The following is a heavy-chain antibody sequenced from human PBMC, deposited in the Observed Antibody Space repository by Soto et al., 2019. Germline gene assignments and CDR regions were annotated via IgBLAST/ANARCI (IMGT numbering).Heavy chain of an antibody. CDR3: AREVRGGFTGIFDQ. CDR2: IYTDGTT. V-gene: IGHV4-4*07. D-gene: IGHD2-15*01. Sequence: SETLSLTCTASGDSISDYFYWSWSRPPAGKGLEWIGRIYTDGTTKYNPSLKSRVTLSLDKSKNQFSLRLSSVTAADTAVYYFAREVRGGFTGIFDQWGRGSRVTVSS. CDR1: GDSISDYFY. J-gene: IGHJ4*02.